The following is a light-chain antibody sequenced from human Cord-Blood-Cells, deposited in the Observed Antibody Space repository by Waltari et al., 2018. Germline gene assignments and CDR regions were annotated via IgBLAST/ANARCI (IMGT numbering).Light chain of an antibody. J-gene: IGKJ4*01. Sequence: EIVMTQSPATLSVSPGERATISCRASQSVSSNLAWYQQKPGQAPRLLISGASTRATAIPARFSGSGSGTEFTLTISSLQSEDFAVYYCQQYNNWPPLTFGGGTKVEIK. CDR1: QSVSSN. CDR2: GAS. CDR3: QQYNNWPPLT. V-gene: IGKV3-15*01.